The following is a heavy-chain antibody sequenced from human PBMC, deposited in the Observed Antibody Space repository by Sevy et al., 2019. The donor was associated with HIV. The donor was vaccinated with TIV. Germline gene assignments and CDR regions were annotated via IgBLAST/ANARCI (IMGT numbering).Heavy chain of an antibody. D-gene: IGHD3-10*01. CDR3: ARGDYFGSGISNYYYYGMGV. Sequence: SQTLSLTCAISGDSVSSNSAAWNWIRQSPSRGLEWLGRTYYRSKWYNDYALSVKSRITINTDTSKNKFSLQLNSVTPEDTAVYYCARGDYFGSGISNYYYYGMGVWGQGTTVTVAS. J-gene: IGHJ6*02. CDR2: TYYRSKWYN. CDR1: GDSVSSNSAA. V-gene: IGHV6-1*01.